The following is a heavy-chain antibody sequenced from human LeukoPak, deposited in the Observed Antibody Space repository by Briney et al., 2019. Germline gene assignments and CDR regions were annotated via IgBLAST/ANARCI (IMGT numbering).Heavy chain of an antibody. V-gene: IGHV5-51*01. Sequence: PGESLKISCKGSGYSFTSYWIGWVRQMPGKGLEWMGIIYPGDSDTRYSPSFQGQVTISADKSISTAYLQWSSLKASDSAMYYCARVPLSGSSWAARPGGWFAPWGQGTLVTVSS. D-gene: IGHD6-6*01. CDR2: IYPGDSDT. J-gene: IGHJ5*02. CDR3: ARVPLSGSSWAARPGGWFAP. CDR1: GYSFTSYW.